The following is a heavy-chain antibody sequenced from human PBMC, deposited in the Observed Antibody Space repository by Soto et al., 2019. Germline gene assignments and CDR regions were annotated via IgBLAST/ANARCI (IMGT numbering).Heavy chain of an antibody. J-gene: IGHJ4*02. V-gene: IGHV3-21*01. CDR3: ARGYTPSSFGTLYFDY. Sequence: PGGSLRLSCAASGFTFSSHSMNWVRQAPGKGLEWVSSISSSSTSIYYADSVKGRFTISRDNAENSLYLQMSSLRAEDTAVYFCARGYTPSSFGTLYFDYWGQGTLVTVSS. CDR1: GFTFSSHS. D-gene: IGHD2-2*02. CDR2: ISSSSTSI.